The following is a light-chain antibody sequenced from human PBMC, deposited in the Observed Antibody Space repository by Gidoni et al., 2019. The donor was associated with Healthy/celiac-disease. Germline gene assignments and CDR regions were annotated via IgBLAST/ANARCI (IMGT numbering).Light chain of an antibody. Sequence: EIVLTQSPGTLSLSPGEIATLSCRPSQSVSSSYLAWYQQKPGQAPRLLIYGASSRATGIPDRFSGSGSGTDFTLTISRLEPEDFAVYYCQQYGSSPWTFGQGTKVEIK. CDR1: QSVSSSY. V-gene: IGKV3-20*01. CDR2: GAS. CDR3: QQYGSSPWT. J-gene: IGKJ1*01.